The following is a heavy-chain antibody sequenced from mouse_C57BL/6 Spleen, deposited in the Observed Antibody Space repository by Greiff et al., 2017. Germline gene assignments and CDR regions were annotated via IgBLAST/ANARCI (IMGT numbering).Heavy chain of an antibody. V-gene: IGHV1-7*01. Sequence: QVQLQQSGAELAKPGASVKLSCKASGYTFTSYWMHWVKQRPGQGLEWIGYINPTSGYTTYNQKFKDKATLTADKSSSTAYMQLSSLTYEDSAVYYGARSSYGYNKAMDYWGQGTSVTVSS. D-gene: IGHD2-2*01. CDR1: GYTFTSYW. CDR2: INPTSGYT. CDR3: ARSSYGYNKAMDY. J-gene: IGHJ4*01.